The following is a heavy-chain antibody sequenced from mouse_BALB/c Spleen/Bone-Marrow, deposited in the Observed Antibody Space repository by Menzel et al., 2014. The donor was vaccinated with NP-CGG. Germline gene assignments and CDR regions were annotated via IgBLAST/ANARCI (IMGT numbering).Heavy chain of an antibody. V-gene: IGHV1-67*01. Sequence: QVQLQQSGPELVRPGVSVKISCKGSGYTFTDYAMHWVKQSHAKSLEWIGVISTYSGNTNYNQKFKGKATMTVDKSSSTAYMELARLTSKDSAIYYCARGGIYYGSSSFAYWGQGTLVTVSA. D-gene: IGHD1-1*01. CDR1: GYTFTDYA. CDR2: ISTYSGNT. CDR3: ARGGIYYGSSSFAY. J-gene: IGHJ3*01.